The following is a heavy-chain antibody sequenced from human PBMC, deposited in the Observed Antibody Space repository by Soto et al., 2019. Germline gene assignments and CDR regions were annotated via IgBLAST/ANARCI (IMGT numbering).Heavy chain of an antibody. J-gene: IGHJ4*02. CDR2: ISYDGSNK. CDR3: AKVSYGSGSYSPDY. Sequence: GGSLRLSCAASGFTFSSYGMHWVRQAPGKGLEWVAVISYDGSNKYYADSVKGRFTISRDNSKNTLYLQMSSLRAEDTAVYYCAKVSYGSGSYSPDYWGQGTLVTVSS. CDR1: GFTFSSYG. V-gene: IGHV3-30*18. D-gene: IGHD3-10*01.